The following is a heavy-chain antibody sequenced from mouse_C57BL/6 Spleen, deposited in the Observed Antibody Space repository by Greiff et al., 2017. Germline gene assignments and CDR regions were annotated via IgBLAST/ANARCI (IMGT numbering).Heavy chain of an antibody. D-gene: IGHD1-1*01. CDR2: IYPGSGST. CDR3: ARGGYGSSYGY. CDR1: GYTFTSYW. Sequence: QVQLKQPGAELVKPGASVKMSCKASGYTFTSYWITWVKQRPGQGLEWIGDIYPGSGSTNYNEKFKSKATLTVDTSSSTAYMQLSGLTSEDSAVYYCARGGYGSSYGYWGQGTTLTVSS. V-gene: IGHV1-55*01. J-gene: IGHJ2*01.